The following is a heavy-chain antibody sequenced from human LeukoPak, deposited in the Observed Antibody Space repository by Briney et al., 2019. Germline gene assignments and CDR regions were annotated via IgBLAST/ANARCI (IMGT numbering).Heavy chain of an antibody. J-gene: IGHJ4*02. V-gene: IGHV1-2*02. CDR1: GYTFTGYY. CDR3: ARGVFYPFGEIDY. D-gene: IGHD3-10*01. Sequence: ASVKVSCKASGYTFTGYYMHWVRQAPGQGLEWMGWINPNSGGTNYAQKFQGRATMTRDTFINTAYMELSRLRSDDTAVYYCARGVFYPFGEIDYWGQGTLVTVSS. CDR2: INPNSGGT.